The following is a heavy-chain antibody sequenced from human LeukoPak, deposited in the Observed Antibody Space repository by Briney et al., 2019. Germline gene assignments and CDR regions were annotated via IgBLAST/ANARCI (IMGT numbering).Heavy chain of an antibody. CDR1: AFTFSTYW. V-gene: IGHV3-74*03. D-gene: IGHD3-9*01. CDR2: IRPEGPTT. CDR3: ARDFDWILFDY. J-gene: IGHJ4*02. Sequence: GACLRLSCAASAFTFSTYWTHSVSQAPGRGLVLHTCIRPEGPTTAYADSVKGRSTISRDNAKNTLFLQMNSLSAEDTAVYYCARDFDWILFDYWGQGTLVTVSS.